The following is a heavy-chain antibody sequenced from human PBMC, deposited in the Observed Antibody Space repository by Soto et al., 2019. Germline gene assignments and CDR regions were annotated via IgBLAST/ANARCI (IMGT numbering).Heavy chain of an antibody. Sequence: ASVKVSCKASGYTFTSYGISWVRQAPGQGLEWMGWISAYNGNTNYAQKLQGRVTMTTDTSTSTAYMELRSLRSDDTAVYYCAGDLGSGPGSPAFDIWGQGTMVTVSS. CDR2: ISAYNGNT. J-gene: IGHJ3*02. CDR3: AGDLGSGPGSPAFDI. V-gene: IGHV1-18*01. D-gene: IGHD3-10*01. CDR1: GYTFTSYG.